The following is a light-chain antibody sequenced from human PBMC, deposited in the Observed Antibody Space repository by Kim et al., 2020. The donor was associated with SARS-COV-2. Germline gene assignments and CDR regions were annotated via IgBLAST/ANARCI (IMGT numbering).Light chain of an antibody. V-gene: IGKV3-20*01. CDR3: QQDGSSRT. J-gene: IGKJ1*01. CDR2: GAA. Sequence: LSPEEISSLSSRANPSVSRSYLAWYQQKPGQTPMLLIYGAASRAPGIPDRFSGSGSGTDFTLTVSRLGSGDFAVYYIQQDGSSRTFGQGTQVDIK. CDR1: PSVSRSY.